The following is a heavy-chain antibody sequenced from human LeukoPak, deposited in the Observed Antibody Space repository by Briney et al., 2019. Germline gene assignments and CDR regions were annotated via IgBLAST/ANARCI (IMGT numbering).Heavy chain of an antibody. J-gene: IGHJ6*02. Sequence: GESLKISCKGSGYSFTSYWIGWVRQMPGKGLEWMGIIYPGDSDTRYSPSFQGQVTISADKSISTAYLQWSSLKASDTAMYYCAREDISWNYGALYGMDVWGQGTTVTVSS. CDR1: GYSFTSYW. CDR3: AREDISWNYGALYGMDV. CDR2: IYPGDSDT. D-gene: IGHD1-7*01. V-gene: IGHV5-51*01.